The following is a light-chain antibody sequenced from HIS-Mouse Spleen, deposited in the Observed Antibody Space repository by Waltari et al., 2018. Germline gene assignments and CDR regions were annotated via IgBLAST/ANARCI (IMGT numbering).Light chain of an antibody. CDR2: SNS. V-gene: IGLV1-44*01. J-gene: IGLJ2*01. CDR3: SSYTSSSTRV. CDR1: SSNIGSNT. Sequence: QSVLTQPPSASGTPGQRVTISCSGSSSNIGSNTVNWYQQLPGPAPKLLIYSNSQRPSGVPDRFSGSKSGTSASLAISGLQSEDEADYYCSSYTSSSTRVFGGGTKLTVL.